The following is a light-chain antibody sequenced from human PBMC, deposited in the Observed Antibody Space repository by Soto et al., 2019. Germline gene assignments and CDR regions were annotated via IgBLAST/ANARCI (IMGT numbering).Light chain of an antibody. V-gene: IGLV1-40*01. CDR2: GNS. CDR3: QSFDSSLYVV. Sequence: QSVLTQPPSVSGAPGQRVTISCTGSSSNIGAGYDVHWYQQLPGTAPKLLIYGNSNRPSGVPDRFSGSKSGTSASLAITGLQAEDEAEYYCQSFDSSLYVVFGGGTKPTLL. CDR1: SSNIGAGYD. J-gene: IGLJ2*01.